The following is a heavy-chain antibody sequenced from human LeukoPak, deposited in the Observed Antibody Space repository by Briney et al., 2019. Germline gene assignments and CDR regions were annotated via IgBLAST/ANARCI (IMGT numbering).Heavy chain of an antibody. Sequence: ASVKVSCKASGGTFSSYAISWVRQAPGQGLEWMGGIIPIFGTANYAQKLQGRVTMTTDTSTSTAYMELRSLRSDDTAVYYCARGGYSDRKHTANPFDYWGRGTLVTVSS. J-gene: IGHJ4*02. CDR3: ARGGYSDRKHTANPFDY. CDR2: IIPIFGTA. CDR1: GGTFSSYA. V-gene: IGHV1-69*05. D-gene: IGHD5-12*01.